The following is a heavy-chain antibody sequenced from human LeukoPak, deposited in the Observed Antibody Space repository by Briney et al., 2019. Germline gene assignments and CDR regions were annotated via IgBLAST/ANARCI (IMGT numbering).Heavy chain of an antibody. CDR1: GYTFTGYY. D-gene: IGHD2-2*01. J-gene: IGHJ4*02. CDR2: TNPNSGDT. CDR3: ARVPLIVVVPAALSGDY. Sequence: ASVKVSCKASGYTFTGYYMHWVRQAPGQGFEWMGWTNPNSGDTNYAQKFQGRVTMARDTSISTAHMELSRLRSDDTAVYYCARVPLIVVVPAALSGDYWGQGTLVTVSS. V-gene: IGHV1-2*02.